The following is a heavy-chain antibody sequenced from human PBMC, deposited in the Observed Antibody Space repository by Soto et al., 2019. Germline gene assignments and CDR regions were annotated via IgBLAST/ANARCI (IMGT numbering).Heavy chain of an antibody. CDR3: ARAGSGWGVY. CDR2: INHSGST. J-gene: IGHJ4*02. CDR1: GGSFSGYY. Sequence: QVQLQQWGAGLLKPSETLSLTCAVYGGSFSGYYWSWIRQPPGKGLEWIGEINHSGSTNYNPSLKSRVTISVDTSKNQFSLKLSSVTAADTVVYYCARAGSGWGVYWGQGTLVTVSS. V-gene: IGHV4-34*01. D-gene: IGHD6-19*01.